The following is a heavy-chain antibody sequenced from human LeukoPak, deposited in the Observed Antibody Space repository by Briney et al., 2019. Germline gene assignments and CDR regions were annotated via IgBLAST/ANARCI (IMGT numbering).Heavy chain of an antibody. V-gene: IGHV1-69*02. J-gene: IGHJ5*02. CDR2: IIPILGIA. Sequence: AASVKVSCKASGGTFSSYTISRVRQAPGQGLEWMGRIIPILGIANYAQKFQGRVTITADKSTSTAYMELSSLRSEDTAVYYCARSGWTANWFDPWGQGTLVTVSS. CDR3: ARSGWTANWFDP. D-gene: IGHD6-19*01. CDR1: GGTFSSYT.